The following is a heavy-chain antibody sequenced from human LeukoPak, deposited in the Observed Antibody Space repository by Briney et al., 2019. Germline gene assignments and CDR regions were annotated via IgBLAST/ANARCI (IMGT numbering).Heavy chain of an antibody. Sequence: GESLKISCKGSGYSFTNYWIGWVRQMPGKGLEWMGIIYPSDSDTRYSPSFQGQVTISADKSISTAFLQWSSLKASDTAMYYCARGQYSYGNLGYYYYYMDVWGKGTTVTVSS. CDR3: ARGQYSYGNLGYYYYYMDV. V-gene: IGHV5-51*01. CDR2: IYPSDSDT. D-gene: IGHD5-18*01. J-gene: IGHJ6*03. CDR1: GYSFTNYW.